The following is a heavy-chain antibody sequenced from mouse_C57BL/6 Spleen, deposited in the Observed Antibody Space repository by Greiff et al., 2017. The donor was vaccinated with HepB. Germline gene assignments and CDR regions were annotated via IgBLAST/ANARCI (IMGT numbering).Heavy chain of an antibody. CDR3: ARQTGTRAMDY. V-gene: IGHV5-9*01. D-gene: IGHD4-1*01. J-gene: IGHJ4*01. Sequence: EVMLVESGGGLVKPGGSLKLSCAASGFTFSSYTMSWVRQTPEKRLEWVATISRGGGNTYYPDSVKGRFTISRDNAKNTLYLQMSSLRSEDTALYYCARQTGTRAMDYWGQGTSVTVSS. CDR2: ISRGGGNT. CDR1: GFTFSSYT.